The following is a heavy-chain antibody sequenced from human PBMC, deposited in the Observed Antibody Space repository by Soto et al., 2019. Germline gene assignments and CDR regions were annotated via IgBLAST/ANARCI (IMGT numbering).Heavy chain of an antibody. D-gene: IGHD6-6*01. Sequence: QVLLQESGPGLVKPSGTLSLTCDVSGDSINVNTWWSWVRQTPGKGLEWIGEILHSGSVNYNPSLKSRVTISIDKSKNQVSLRLSSMTAADTALYYCAGLVGRGKFSRLQYWGQGTLVTVSS. J-gene: IGHJ1*01. CDR2: ILHSGSV. CDR3: AGLVGRGKFSRLQY. V-gene: IGHV4-4*02. CDR1: GDSINVNTW.